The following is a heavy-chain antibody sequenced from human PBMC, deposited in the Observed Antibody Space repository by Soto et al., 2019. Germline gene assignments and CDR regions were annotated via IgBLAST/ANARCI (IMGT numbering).Heavy chain of an antibody. CDR3: ARVNCSSTSCHYYYYYGMDV. D-gene: IGHD2-2*01. J-gene: IGHJ6*02. V-gene: IGHV4-61*01. CDR2: IYYSGST. CDR1: GGSVSSGSYY. Sequence: QVQLQESCPGLVKPSETLSLTCTVSGGSVSSGSYYWSWIRQPPGKGLEGIGYIYYSGSTYYNPSLKSRVTISVDTSNNQFSLKLSSVTAADTAVYYCARVNCSSTSCHYYYYYGMDVWGQGTTVTVSS.